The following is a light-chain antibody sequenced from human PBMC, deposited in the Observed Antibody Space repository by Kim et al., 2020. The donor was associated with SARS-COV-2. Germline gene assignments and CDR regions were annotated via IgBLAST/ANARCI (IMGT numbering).Light chain of an antibody. J-gene: IGKJ1*01. V-gene: IGKV3-20*01. CDR3: QPYDNSPWP. CDR1: QSVSSRD. CDR2: GAS. Sequence: PGERATLSCRASQSVSSRDLAWDQPKPGPAPRLLIDGASSRAPDIPDRVRGRGAGTDCPLPIRRLEPEDCAVYYCQPYDNSPWPFGQGTKVAIK.